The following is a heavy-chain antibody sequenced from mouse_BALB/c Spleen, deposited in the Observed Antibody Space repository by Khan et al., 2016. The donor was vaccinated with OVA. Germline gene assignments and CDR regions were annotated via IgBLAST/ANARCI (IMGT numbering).Heavy chain of an antibody. CDR1: DYTFTDFY. V-gene: IGHV1-77*01. J-gene: IGHJ3*01. D-gene: IGHD1-2*01. CDR2: ISPGSGDT. Sequence: QVQLQQPGTELARPGASVNLSCKASDYTFTDFYINWVKQRSGQGLEWIGEISPGSGDTYYNEKFKGKATLTADKSSSTAYMQLSSLTSEASAVYFCARRNYFGYTFAYWGQGTLVTVSA. CDR3: ARRNYFGYTFAY.